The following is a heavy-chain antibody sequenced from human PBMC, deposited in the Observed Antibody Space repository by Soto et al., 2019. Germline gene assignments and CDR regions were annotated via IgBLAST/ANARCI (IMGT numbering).Heavy chain of an antibody. CDR2: MNPNSGNT. D-gene: IGHD1-1*01. CDR3: ARGGGPNSLPYYYYYGMDV. J-gene: IGHJ6*02. V-gene: IGHV1-8*01. Sequence: ASVKVSCKASGYTFTSYDINWVRQATGQGLEWMGWMNPNSGNTGYAQKFQGRVTMTRNTSISTAYMELSSLRSEDTAVYYCARGGGPNSLPYYYYYGMDVWGQGTTVTVSS. CDR1: GYTFTSYD.